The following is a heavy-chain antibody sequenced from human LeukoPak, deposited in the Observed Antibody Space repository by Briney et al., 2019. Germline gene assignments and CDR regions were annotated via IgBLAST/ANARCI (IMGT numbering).Heavy chain of an antibody. Sequence: GASVKVSCKASGYTFTSYDIHWVRQAPGQGLEWMGIINPSGGRTSYGHKFQGRVTMTRDTSTSTVYMELSSLRSEDTAVYYCARGTGYNYGPDYWGQGTLVTVSS. D-gene: IGHD5-18*01. CDR1: GYTFTSYD. V-gene: IGHV1-46*01. CDR3: ARGTGYNYGPDY. J-gene: IGHJ4*02. CDR2: INPSGGRT.